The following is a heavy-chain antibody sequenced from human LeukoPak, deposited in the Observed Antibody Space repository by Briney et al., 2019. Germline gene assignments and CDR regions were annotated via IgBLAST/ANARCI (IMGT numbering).Heavy chain of an antibody. V-gene: IGHV7-4-1*02. Sequence: ASVKVSCKASGYTFTSYAMNWVRQAPGQGLEWMGWINTNTGNPTYAQGFTGRFVFSLDTSVSTAYLQISSLKAEDTAVYYCASSPAYNWNYGRRFDYWGQGTLVTVSS. CDR2: INTNTGNP. D-gene: IGHD1-7*01. CDR1: GYTFTSYA. J-gene: IGHJ4*02. CDR3: ASSPAYNWNYGRRFDY.